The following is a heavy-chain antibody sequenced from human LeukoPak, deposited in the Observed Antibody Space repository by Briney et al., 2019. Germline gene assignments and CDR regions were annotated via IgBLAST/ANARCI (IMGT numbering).Heavy chain of an antibody. CDR1: GFTFSSYA. J-gene: IGHJ4*02. D-gene: IGHD1-26*01. CDR3: AKDRPSYSGSYLRDY. V-gene: IGHV3-23*01. Sequence: GGSLRLSCAASGFTFSSYAMSWVRQAPGKGLEWVSAISGSGGSTYYADSVKGRLTISRDNSKNTLYLQMNSLRAEDTAVYYCAKDRPSYSGSYLRDYWGQGTLVTVSS. CDR2: ISGSGGST.